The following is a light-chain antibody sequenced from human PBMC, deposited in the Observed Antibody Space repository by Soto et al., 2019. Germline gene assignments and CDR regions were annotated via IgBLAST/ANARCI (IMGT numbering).Light chain of an antibody. Sequence: EIVMTQSPATLSVSPGERATLSCGASQSVSSKLTWYQQKPGQAPRLLIYGASTRATGIPASFSGSGSGTEFTLTISSLKSQDFAAYYCQQYNNWHSITFGHGTRLEIK. CDR1: QSVSSK. J-gene: IGKJ5*01. V-gene: IGKV3-15*01. CDR2: GAS. CDR3: QQYNNWHSIT.